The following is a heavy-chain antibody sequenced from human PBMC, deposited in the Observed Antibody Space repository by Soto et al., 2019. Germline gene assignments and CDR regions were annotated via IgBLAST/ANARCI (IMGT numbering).Heavy chain of an antibody. CDR2: IYYSGST. V-gene: IGHV4-31*03. CDR3: ARALALGATTVDY. CDR1: GGSISSGGYY. Sequence: QVQLQESGPGLVKPSQTLSLTGTVSGGSISSGGYYWSWIRQHPGKGLEWIGYIYYSGSTYYNPSLKSRVTISVDTSKNQFSLKLSSVTAADTAVYYCARALALGATTVDYWGQGTLVTVSS. J-gene: IGHJ4*02. D-gene: IGHD1-26*01.